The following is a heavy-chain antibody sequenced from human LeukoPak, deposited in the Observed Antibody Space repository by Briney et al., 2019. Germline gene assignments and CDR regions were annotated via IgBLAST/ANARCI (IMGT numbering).Heavy chain of an antibody. V-gene: IGHV1-3*01. CDR3: ARDSLDILSGYYEDY. CDR1: GYTFISYG. D-gene: IGHD3-22*01. Sequence: ASVKVSCTASGYTFISYGISWVRQAPGQRLEWMGWINAGNGNTKYSQKFQGRVTTTRDTSASTAYMELSSLRSEDTAVYYCARDSLDILSGYYEDYWGQGTLVTVSS. CDR2: INAGNGNT. J-gene: IGHJ4*02.